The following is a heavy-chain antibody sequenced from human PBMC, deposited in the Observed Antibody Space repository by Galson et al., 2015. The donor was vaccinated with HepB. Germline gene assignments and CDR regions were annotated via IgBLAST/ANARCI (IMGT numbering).Heavy chain of an antibody. CDR1: GFNFTNYW. J-gene: IGHJ3*02. Sequence: VKKPGESLKISCKASGFNFTNYWIGWARQMPGKGLEWMGIIYPGDSDARYSPSFEGQVTISADKSISTAYLQWSSLKASDTAMYYCARYVGFCSGGSCNSGQNAFDIWGQGTMVTVSS. V-gene: IGHV5-51*01. D-gene: IGHD2-15*01. CDR2: IYPGDSDA. CDR3: ARYVGFCSGGSCNSGQNAFDI.